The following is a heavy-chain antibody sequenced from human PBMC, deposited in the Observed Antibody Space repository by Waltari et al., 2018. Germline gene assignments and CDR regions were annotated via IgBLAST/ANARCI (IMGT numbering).Heavy chain of an antibody. V-gene: IGHV1-8*01. J-gene: IGHJ4*02. CDR3: ARGYPFSFYGSGTYYNVYDY. CDR2: MNPNSGNT. D-gene: IGHD3-10*01. CDR1: GYTFTSYD. Sequence: QVQLVQSGAEVKKPGASVKVSCRASGYTFTSYDINWVRQATGQGLEWMGWMNPNSGNTDYAQKFQGRVTRTRNTSISTAYMELSSLRSEDTAVYYCARGYPFSFYGSGTYYNVYDYWGQGTLVTVSS.